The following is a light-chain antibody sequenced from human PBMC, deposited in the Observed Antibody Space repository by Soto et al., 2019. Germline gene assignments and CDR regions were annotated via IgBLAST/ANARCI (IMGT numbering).Light chain of an antibody. Sequence: QSVLTQPPSVSGAPGQRVTISCTGSSSNIGAGYAVHWYRQLPGTAPKLLIYGNDNRPAGVPDRFSGSKSGTSASLAITGLQAEDEADYYCQSYDSSLSGSLFGGGTKLTVL. CDR3: QSYDSSLSGSL. J-gene: IGLJ2*01. V-gene: IGLV1-40*01. CDR1: SSNIGAGYA. CDR2: GND.